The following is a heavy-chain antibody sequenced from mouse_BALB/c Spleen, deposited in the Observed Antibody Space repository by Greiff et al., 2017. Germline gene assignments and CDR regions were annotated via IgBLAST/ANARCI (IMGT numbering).Heavy chain of an antibody. CDR3: VRYDDAMDY. CDR1: GFSLTSYD. Sequence: VQVVESGPGLVAPSQSLSITCTVSGFSLTSYDISWIRQPPGKGLEWLGVIWTGGGTNYNSAFMSRLSISKDNSKSQVFLKMNSLQTDDTAIYYCVRYDDAMDYWGQGTSVTVSS. V-gene: IGHV2-9-2*01. CDR2: IWTGGGT. J-gene: IGHJ4*01. D-gene: IGHD2-14*01.